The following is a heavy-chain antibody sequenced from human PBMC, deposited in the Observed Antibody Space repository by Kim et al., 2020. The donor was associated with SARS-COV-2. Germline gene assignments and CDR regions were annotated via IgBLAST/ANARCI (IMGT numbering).Heavy chain of an antibody. CDR2: ISSSSSYI. CDR3: ARDRLGSSRLGAFDY. V-gene: IGHV3-21*01. D-gene: IGHD6-13*01. J-gene: IGHJ4*02. CDR1: GFTFSSYS. Sequence: GGSLRLSCAASGFTFSSYSMNWVRQAPGKGLEWVSSISSSSSYIYYADSVKGRFTISRDNAKNSLYLQMNSLRAEDTAVYYCARDRLGSSRLGAFDYWGQGTLVTVSS.